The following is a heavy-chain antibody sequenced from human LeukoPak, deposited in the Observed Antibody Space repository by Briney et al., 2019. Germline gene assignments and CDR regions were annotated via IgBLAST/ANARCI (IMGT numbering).Heavy chain of an antibody. J-gene: IGHJ3*02. V-gene: IGHV1-18*01. Sequence: GASVKVSCKASGYTFTSYGISWVRQAPRQGLEWMGWISAYNGNTNYAQKLQGRVTMTTDTSTSTAYMELRSLRSDDTAVYYCARWDVPYYDSSGYGDAFDIWGQGTMVTVSS. D-gene: IGHD3-22*01. CDR2: ISAYNGNT. CDR1: GYTFTSYG. CDR3: ARWDVPYYDSSGYGDAFDI.